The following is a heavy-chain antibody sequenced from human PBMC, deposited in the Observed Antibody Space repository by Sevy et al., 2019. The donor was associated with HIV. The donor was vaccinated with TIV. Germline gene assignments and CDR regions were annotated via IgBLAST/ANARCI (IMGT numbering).Heavy chain of an antibody. J-gene: IGHJ3*02. CDR1: GFTFSSYA. CDR2: ISYDGSNK. CDR3: ARARFGELLCDDAFDI. V-gene: IGHV3-30-3*01. Sequence: GGSLRLSCAASGFTFSSYAMHWVRQAPGKGLEWVAVISYDGSNKYYADSVKGRFTISRDNSKNQLYLQMNSLRAEDTAVYYCARARFGELLCDDAFDIWGQGTMVTVSS. D-gene: IGHD3-10*01.